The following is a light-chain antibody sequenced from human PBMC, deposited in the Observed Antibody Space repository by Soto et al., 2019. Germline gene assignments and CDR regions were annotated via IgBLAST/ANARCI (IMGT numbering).Light chain of an antibody. CDR1: SSDVGIYNY. Sequence: QSALTQPASVSGSPGQSITISCTGTSSDVGIYNYVSWYQQHPGKAHKLIICEVYNRPSGVSNRFSGSKSGNTASLTISGLRPEDEADYYCTSFTTSSIWVFGGGTKVTVL. J-gene: IGLJ3*02. V-gene: IGLV2-14*01. CDR3: TSFTTSSIWV. CDR2: EVY.